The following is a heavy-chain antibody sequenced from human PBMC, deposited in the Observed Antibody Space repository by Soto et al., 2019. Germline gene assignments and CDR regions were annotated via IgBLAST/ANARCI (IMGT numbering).Heavy chain of an antibody. CDR1: GFTFSSYA. J-gene: IGHJ4*02. CDR3: AKERVGLHLGELSFRMAFDH. Sequence: PGGSLRLSCAASGFTFSSYAMSWVRQAPGKGLEWVSAISGSGGSTYYADSVKGRFTISRDNSKNTLYLQMNSLRAEDTAVYYCAKERVGLHLGELSFRMAFDHWGQGTLVTVSS. D-gene: IGHD3-16*02. V-gene: IGHV3-23*01. CDR2: ISGSGGST.